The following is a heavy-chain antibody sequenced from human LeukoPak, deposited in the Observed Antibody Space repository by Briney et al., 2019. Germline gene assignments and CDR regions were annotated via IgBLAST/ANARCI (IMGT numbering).Heavy chain of an antibody. CDR2: ISYDGSNK. V-gene: IGHV3-30*01. CDR1: GFTFGSYA. Sequence: GGSLRLSCAASGFTFGSYALHWVRQAPGKGLEWVAVISYDGSNKYYADSVKGRFTISRDNSKNTLYLQMNSLRAEDTAVYYCARVGGRGLFLAYWGQGTLVTVSS. D-gene: IGHD3-16*01. CDR3: ARVGGRGLFLAY. J-gene: IGHJ4*02.